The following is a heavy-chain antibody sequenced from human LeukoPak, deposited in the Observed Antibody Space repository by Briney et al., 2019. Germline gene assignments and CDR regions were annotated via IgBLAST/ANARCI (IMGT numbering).Heavy chain of an antibody. V-gene: IGHV3-11*01. CDR2: ISSSGSTI. Sequence: GGSLRLSCAASGFTFSYYYMRWIRQAPGKGLEWVSYISSSGSTIYYADSVKGRFTISRDNAKNSLYLQMNSLRAEDTAVYYCARFVLDYDYAFDYCGQGTLVTVSS. D-gene: IGHD3-16*01. J-gene: IGHJ4*02. CDR3: ARFVLDYDYAFDY. CDR1: GFTFSYYY.